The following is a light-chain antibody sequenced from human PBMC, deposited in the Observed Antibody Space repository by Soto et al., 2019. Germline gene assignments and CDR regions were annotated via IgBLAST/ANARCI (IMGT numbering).Light chain of an antibody. V-gene: IGKV3-20*01. J-gene: IGKJ1*01. CDR2: GAS. Sequence: EIVLTQSPGTLSLSPGERATLSCRASQSVSSSYLAWYQQKPGQAPRLLSYGASSRATGIPDRFSGSGSGTDFTLTISRLEPEDFAVYYCQQYGSSYGTFGQGTKVESK. CDR3: QQYGSSYGT. CDR1: QSVSSSY.